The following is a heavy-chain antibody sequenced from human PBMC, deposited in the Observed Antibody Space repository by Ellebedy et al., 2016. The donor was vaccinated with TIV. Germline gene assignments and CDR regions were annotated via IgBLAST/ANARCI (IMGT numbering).Heavy chain of an antibody. Sequence: GESLKISCAATGFTFSTYGMTWVRQAPGKGLEWVSGISDNGDTTAYADSVKGRFTISRDNSKKTLFLQMNSLRAGDTAVYYCAKALSWIQPNLGAYDMWGQGTMVTVSS. CDR3: AKALSWIQPNLGAYDM. CDR2: ISDNGDTT. J-gene: IGHJ3*02. CDR1: GFTFSTYG. V-gene: IGHV3-23*01. D-gene: IGHD5-18*01.